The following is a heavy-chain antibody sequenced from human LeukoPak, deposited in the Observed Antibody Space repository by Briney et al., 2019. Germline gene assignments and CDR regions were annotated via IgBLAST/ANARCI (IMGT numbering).Heavy chain of an antibody. J-gene: IGHJ4*02. CDR1: GGSFSGYY. CDR3: ARGSIVGARTFRY. V-gene: IGHV4-34*01. CDR2: INHSGST. D-gene: IGHD1-26*01. Sequence: SETLSLTCAVYGGSFSGYYWSWIRQPPGKGLEWIGEINHSGSTDYNPSLKSRVTISVDTSKNQFSLKLSSVTAADTAVYYCARGSIVGARTFRYWGQGTLVTVSS.